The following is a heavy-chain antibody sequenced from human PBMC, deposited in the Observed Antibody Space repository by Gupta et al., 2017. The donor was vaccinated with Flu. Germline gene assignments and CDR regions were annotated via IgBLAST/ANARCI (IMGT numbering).Heavy chain of an antibody. V-gene: IGHV3-48*03. D-gene: IGHD3-22*01. Sequence: EVQLVESGGGLVQPGGSLRLSCAASGFTFSSYEMNWVRQAPGKGLEWVSYISSSGSTIYYADSVKGRFTISRDNAKNSLYLQMNSLRAEDTAFYYCARDLSAGITMIVVVDYGMDVWGQGTTVTVS. CDR3: ARDLSAGITMIVVVDYGMDV. J-gene: IGHJ6*02. CDR1: GFTFSSYE. CDR2: ISSSGSTI.